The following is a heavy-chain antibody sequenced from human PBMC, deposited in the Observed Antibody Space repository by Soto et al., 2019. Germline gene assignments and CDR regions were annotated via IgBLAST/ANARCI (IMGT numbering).Heavy chain of an antibody. CDR3: ARDLYCSGGSCSYFEY. CDR2: ISYDGSNK. Sequence: PGGSLRLSCAASGFTFSSYAMHWVRQAPGKGLEWVAVISYDGSNKYYADSVKGRFTISRDNSKNTLYLQMNSLRAEDTAVYYCARDLYCSGGSCSYFEYLGKGTMVNVSP. V-gene: IGHV3-30-3*01. J-gene: IGHJ4*02. CDR1: GFTFSSYA. D-gene: IGHD2-15*01.